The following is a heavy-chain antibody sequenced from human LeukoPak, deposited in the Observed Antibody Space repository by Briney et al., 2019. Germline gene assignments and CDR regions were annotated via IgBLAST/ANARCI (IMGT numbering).Heavy chain of an antibody. CDR1: GGTFSSYA. CDR3: AREGAARSLFDY. J-gene: IGHJ4*02. D-gene: IGHD6-6*01. Sequence: ASVKVSCKASGGTFSSYAISWVRQAPGQGLEWMGGIIPIFGTANYAQKFQGRVTITTDETTSTAYMELSSLRSEDTAVYYCAREGAARSLFDYWGQGTLVTVSS. CDR2: IIPIFGTA. V-gene: IGHV1-69*05.